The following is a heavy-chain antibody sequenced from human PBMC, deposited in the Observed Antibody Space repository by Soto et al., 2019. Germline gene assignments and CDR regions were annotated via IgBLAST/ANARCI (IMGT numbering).Heavy chain of an antibody. Sequence: GSLRLSCAASGFIFSNFGMHWVRQAPGKGLEWVAVIWYDGSNEYYADSVKGRFTISKDNSKSTLYLQMNSLRAEDTAVYYCARDDIPGIAVSTYGMDVWGQGTTVTVSS. CDR1: GFIFSNFG. D-gene: IGHD6-19*01. CDR3: ARDDIPGIAVSTYGMDV. V-gene: IGHV3-33*01. CDR2: IWYDGSNE. J-gene: IGHJ6*02.